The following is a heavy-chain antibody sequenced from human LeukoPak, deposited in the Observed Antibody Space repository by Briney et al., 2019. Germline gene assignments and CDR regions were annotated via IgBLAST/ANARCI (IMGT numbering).Heavy chain of an antibody. CDR2: IYYSGST. Sequence: PSETLSLTCTVSGGSISSSSYYWGWIRQPPGKGLEWIGSIYYSGSTYYNPSLKSRVTISVGTSKIQFSLKLSSVTAADTAVYYCARNRIAAAGTDWFDPWGQGTLVTVSS. J-gene: IGHJ5*02. CDR1: GGSISSSSYY. V-gene: IGHV4-39*01. CDR3: ARNRIAAAGTDWFDP. D-gene: IGHD6-13*01.